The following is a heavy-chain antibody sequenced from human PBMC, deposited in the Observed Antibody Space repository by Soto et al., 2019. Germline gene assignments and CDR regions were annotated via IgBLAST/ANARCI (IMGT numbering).Heavy chain of an antibody. CDR1: GFTFSSYT. CDR2: ISSSSSYI. D-gene: IGHD5-12*01. CDR3: ARFGYTTEAH. V-gene: IGHV3-21*01. J-gene: IGHJ4*02. Sequence: EVQLVESGGGLVKPGGSLRLSCAASGFTFSSYTMNWVRQAPGKGLEWVSSISSSSSYIYYADSVKGRFTISRDNAKNSLYLQMNXXXXXXXXVYYCARFGYTTEAHWGQGTLVTVSS.